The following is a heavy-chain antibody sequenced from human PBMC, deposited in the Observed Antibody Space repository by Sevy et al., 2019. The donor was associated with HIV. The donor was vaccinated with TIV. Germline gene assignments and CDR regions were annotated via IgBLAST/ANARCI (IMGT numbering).Heavy chain of an antibody. CDR3: VLVDKHFYLDF. CDR1: GFNFSEHF. Sequence: GGSLRLSCSTSGFNFSEHFMEWVRQAPGKGLEWIGRCRNKPDRFTTEYAASVKGRFTISRDDSKSSLYLQMSGLQADDTALYFCVLVDKHFYLDFWGQGTLVTDSS. D-gene: IGHD1-26*01. V-gene: IGHV3-72*01. CDR2: CRNKPDRFTT. J-gene: IGHJ4*02.